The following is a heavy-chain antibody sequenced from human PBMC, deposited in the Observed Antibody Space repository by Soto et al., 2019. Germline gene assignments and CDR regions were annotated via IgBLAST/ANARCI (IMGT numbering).Heavy chain of an antibody. CDR1: GSPFSDYW. D-gene: IGHD3-22*01. J-gene: IGHJ4*01. Sequence: GESLKISCQVFGSPFSDYWIAWVRQMPGRGLEWMGIIYPRDSDARYSPSLQGQVTISVDTSIATVSLQWSSLKASDTAIYYCARHGNYYDIWGHGTPVTVSS. CDR3: ARHGNYYDI. CDR2: IYPRDSDA. V-gene: IGHV5-51*01.